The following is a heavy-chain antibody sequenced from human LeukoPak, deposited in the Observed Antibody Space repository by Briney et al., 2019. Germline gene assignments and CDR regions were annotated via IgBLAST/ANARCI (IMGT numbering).Heavy chain of an antibody. V-gene: IGHV1-2*06. D-gene: IGHD3-22*01. J-gene: IGHJ1*01. CDR1: GYTFTGYY. CDR3: ARDHITYYYDSSGSRDVVQH. Sequence: ASVKVSCKASGYTFTGYYMHWVRRAPGQGLEWMGRINPNSGGTNYAQKFQGRVTMTRDTSISTAYMELSRLRSDDTAVYYCARDHITYYYDSSGSRDVVQHWGQGTLVTVSS. CDR2: INPNSGGT.